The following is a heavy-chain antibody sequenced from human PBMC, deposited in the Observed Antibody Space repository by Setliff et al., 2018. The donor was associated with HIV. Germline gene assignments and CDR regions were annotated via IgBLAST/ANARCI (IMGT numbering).Heavy chain of an antibody. J-gene: IGHJ3*02. V-gene: IGHV4-59*01. CDR3: ARGPTVTARRERAFDI. Sequence: LSLTCSVSAFSMSSYYWSFIRQPPGKGLEWIGRVYYTGSTNYSPSLKSRVTISIGTSKNQFSLKLSSVTAADTAVYYCARGPTVTARRERAFDIWGQGTMVTVSS. D-gene: IGHD4-17*01. CDR1: AFSMSSYY. CDR2: VYYTGST.